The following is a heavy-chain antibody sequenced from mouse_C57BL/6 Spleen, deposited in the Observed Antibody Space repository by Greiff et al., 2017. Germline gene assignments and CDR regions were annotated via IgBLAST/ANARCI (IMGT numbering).Heavy chain of an antibody. D-gene: IGHD3-2*02. V-gene: IGHV5-9-1*02. J-gene: IGHJ4*01. CDR2: ISSGGDYI. CDR1: GFTFSSYA. Sequence: DVKLVESGEGLVKPGGSLKLSCAASGFTFSSYAMSWVRQTPEKRLEWVAYISSGGDYIYYADPGKGRFTISRDNARNSLYLQMSSLKSEDTAMYYCTLDSSGYVPMDYWGQGTSVTVSS. CDR3: TLDSSGYVPMDY.